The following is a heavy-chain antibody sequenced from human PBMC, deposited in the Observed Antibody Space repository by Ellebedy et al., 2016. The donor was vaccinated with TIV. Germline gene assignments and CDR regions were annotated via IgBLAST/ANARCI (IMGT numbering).Heavy chain of an antibody. CDR2: IVVGSGNK. CDR1: GFNFTSSA. CDR3: AAGLGATHY. Sequence: ASVQVSCKASGFNFTSSAMQWVRQARGQRLEWIGWIVVGSGNKNYTQKFQERVTITRDMSTSTAYMELSSLRSEDTAVYYWAAGLGATHYWGQGTLVTVSS. V-gene: IGHV1-58*02. D-gene: IGHD1-26*01. J-gene: IGHJ4*02.